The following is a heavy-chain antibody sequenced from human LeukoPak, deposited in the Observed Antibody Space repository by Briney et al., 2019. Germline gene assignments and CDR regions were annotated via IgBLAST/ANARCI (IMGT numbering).Heavy chain of an antibody. D-gene: IGHD4-17*01. V-gene: IGHV1-24*01. CDR3: ATVRFGDYALDY. CDR2: FDPKDGEA. CDR1: GYTLTELS. J-gene: IGHJ4*02. Sequence: ASVKVSCKVSGYTLTELSMHWVRQAPGKGLEWMGGFDPKDGEAIYAQKFQGRVTMTEGTSTDTAYMELTSLRSEDTAVYYCATVRFGDYALDYWGQGTLVTVSS.